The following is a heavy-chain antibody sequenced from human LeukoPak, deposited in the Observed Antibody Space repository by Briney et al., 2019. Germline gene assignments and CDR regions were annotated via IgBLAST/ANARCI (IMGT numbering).Heavy chain of an antibody. V-gene: IGHV3-48*03. CDR3: ARDFVVGAPYYYYGMDV. J-gene: IGHJ6*02. CDR2: ISGGRDTI. Sequence: PGGSLRLSCAASGFAFSSYEMNWVRQAPGRGPEWISYISGGRDTIYYADSVKGRFTISRDNAKNSLFLQMNSLRAEDTAVYFCARDFVVGAPYYYYGMDVWGQGTTVTVSS. CDR1: GFAFSSYE. D-gene: IGHD1-26*01.